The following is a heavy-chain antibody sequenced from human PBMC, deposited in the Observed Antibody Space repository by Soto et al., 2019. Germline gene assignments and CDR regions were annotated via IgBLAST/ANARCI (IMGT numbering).Heavy chain of an antibody. Sequence: PGGSLRLSCAASGFTFSSYAMNWVRQAPGKGLEWVSTISGSGDYTYYTDSVKGRFTISRDNSKNMMYLQMNSLRAEDTAIYYRAKNRGLQYYFDYWGQGTLVTVSS. CDR2: ISGSGDYT. V-gene: IGHV3-23*01. CDR1: GFTFSSYA. CDR3: AKNRGLQYYFDY. J-gene: IGHJ4*02.